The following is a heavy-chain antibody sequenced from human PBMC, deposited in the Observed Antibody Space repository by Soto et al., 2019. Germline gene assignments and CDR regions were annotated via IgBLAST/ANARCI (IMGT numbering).Heavy chain of an antibody. J-gene: IGHJ3*02. CDR2: IKSKTDGGTT. CDR3: TTLSYDFWSGSGAFDI. Sequence: GGSLRLSCAASGFTFSNAWMSWVRQAPGKGLEWVGRIKSKTDGGTTDYAAPVKGRFTISRDDSKNTLYLQMNSLKTEDTAVYYCTTLSYDFWSGSGAFDIWGQGTMVTVSS. V-gene: IGHV3-15*01. D-gene: IGHD3-3*01. CDR1: GFTFSNAW.